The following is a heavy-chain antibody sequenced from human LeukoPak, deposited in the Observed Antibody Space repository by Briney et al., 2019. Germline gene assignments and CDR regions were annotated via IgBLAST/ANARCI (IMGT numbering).Heavy chain of an antibody. D-gene: IGHD5-12*01. Sequence: GESLKISCKGSGYSFTSYWISWVRQLPGKDLEWMGRIDPSDSYTNYSPSFQGHVTISADKSISTAYLQWSSLKASDTAMYYCARVGYGSDGFDPWGQGTLVTVSS. CDR1: GYSFTSYW. CDR3: ARVGYGSDGFDP. J-gene: IGHJ5*02. CDR2: IDPSDSYT. V-gene: IGHV5-10-1*01.